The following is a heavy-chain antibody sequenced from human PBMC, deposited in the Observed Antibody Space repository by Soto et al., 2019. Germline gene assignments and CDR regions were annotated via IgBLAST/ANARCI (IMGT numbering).Heavy chain of an antibody. D-gene: IGHD3-10*01. J-gene: IGHJ4*02. CDR2: ILNTGGDT. Sequence: QPGGSLRLSCAASGFTFSSYAMTWVRQAPGKGLEWVSVILNTGGDTLYADSVKGRFTISRDNSKDTLYLQMNILRAEDTAIYYCARASGESYPGSRVFDSWGQGTRVTVSS. CDR3: ARASGESYPGSRVFDS. CDR1: GFTFSSYA. V-gene: IGHV3-23*01.